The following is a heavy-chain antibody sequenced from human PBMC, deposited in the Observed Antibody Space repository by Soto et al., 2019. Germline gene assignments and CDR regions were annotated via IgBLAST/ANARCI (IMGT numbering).Heavy chain of an antibody. CDR1: GFTFSSYA. CDR3: AKDRPSAHIVVVPAISDAFEI. Sequence: GGSLRLSCAASGFTFSSYAMSWVRQAPGKGLEWVSAISGSGGSTYYADSVKGRFTISRDNSKNTLYLQMNSLRAEDTAVYYCAKDRPSAHIVVVPAISDAFEIWSQGTMITVS. CDR2: ISGSGGST. D-gene: IGHD2-21*02. J-gene: IGHJ3*02. V-gene: IGHV3-23*01.